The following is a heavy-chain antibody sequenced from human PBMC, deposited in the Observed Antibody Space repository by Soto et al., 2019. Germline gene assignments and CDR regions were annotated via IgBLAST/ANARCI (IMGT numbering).Heavy chain of an antibody. V-gene: IGHV4-59*01. CDR1: GGSISSYY. CDR2: IYYSGST. D-gene: IGHD3-22*01. CDR3: ARVILLQSAFDY. Sequence: QVQLQESGPGLVKPSETLSLTCTVSGGSISSYYWSWIRQPPGKGLEWIGYIYYSGSTNYNPSPKSRVTISVDTSKNQFSLKLSSVTAADTAVYYCARVILLQSAFDYWGQGTLVTVSS. J-gene: IGHJ4*02.